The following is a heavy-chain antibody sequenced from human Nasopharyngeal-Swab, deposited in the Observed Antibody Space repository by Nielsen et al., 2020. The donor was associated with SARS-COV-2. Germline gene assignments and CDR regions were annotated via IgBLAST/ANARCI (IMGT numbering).Heavy chain of an antibody. CDR3: ARDSGSYLTISDAFDI. D-gene: IGHD1-26*01. CDR2: IKQDGSEK. Sequence: GSLRLSCAASGFTFSSYWMSWVRQAPGKGLEWVANIKQDGSEKYYVDSVKGRFTISRDNAKNSLYLQMNSLRAEDTAVYYCARDSGSYLTISDAFDIWGQGTMVTVSS. V-gene: IGHV3-7*05. J-gene: IGHJ3*02. CDR1: GFTFSSYW.